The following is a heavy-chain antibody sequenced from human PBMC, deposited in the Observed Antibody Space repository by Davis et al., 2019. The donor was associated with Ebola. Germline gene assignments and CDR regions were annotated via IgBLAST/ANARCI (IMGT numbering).Heavy chain of an antibody. D-gene: IGHD4-23*01. CDR2: ISGSGSRS. CDR1: GFTFSSYW. CDR3: TKEFDYGGNSYAGLDV. Sequence: GESLKISCAASGFTFSSYWMSWVRQAPGKGLEWVSAISGSGSRSYYTDSVKGRFTISRDNSKDTLFLQMNILRAEDTAIYYCTKEFDYGGNSYAGLDVWGQGTTVTVSS. V-gene: IGHV3-23*01. J-gene: IGHJ6*02.